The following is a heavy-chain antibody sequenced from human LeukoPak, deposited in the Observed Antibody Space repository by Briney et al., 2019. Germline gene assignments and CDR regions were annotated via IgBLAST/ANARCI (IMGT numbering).Heavy chain of an antibody. V-gene: IGHV4-59*01. CDR2: IYYSGST. J-gene: IGHJ5*02. D-gene: IGHD6-13*01. CDR3: ARCQQREWFDP. CDR1: GGSIISYY. Sequence: SETLSLTCTVSGGSIISYYCSWIRQPPGKGLEWIGYIYYSGSTNYNPSLKSRVTISVDTSKNQFSLKLSSVTAADTAVYYCARCQQREWFDPWGQGTXVTVSS.